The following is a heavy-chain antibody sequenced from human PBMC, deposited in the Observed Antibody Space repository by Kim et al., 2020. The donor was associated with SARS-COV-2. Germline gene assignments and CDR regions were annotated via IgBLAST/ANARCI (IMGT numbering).Heavy chain of an antibody. Sequence: NYNPSRKSRCHLLVDKSTNQFSLKLSSVTAADTAVYYCARAGSTVKFFDYWGQGTLVTVSS. D-gene: IGHD3-10*01. CDR3: ARAGSTVKFFDY. J-gene: IGHJ4*02. V-gene: IGHV4-4*02.